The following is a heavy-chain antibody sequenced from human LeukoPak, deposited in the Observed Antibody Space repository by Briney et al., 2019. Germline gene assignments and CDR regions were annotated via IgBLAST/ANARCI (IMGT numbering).Heavy chain of an antibody. CDR3: AKGRHYYDSSGYSGPLDY. D-gene: IGHD3-22*01. J-gene: IGHJ4*02. CDR2: ISGSGGST. Sequence: GGSLRLSCAASGFTFSSYAMSWVRQAPGKGLEWVSAISGSGGSTYYADSVKGRFTLSRDNSKNQLYLPMNSLRAEDTAVYYCAKGRHYYDSSGYSGPLDYWGQGTLVTVSS. CDR1: GFTFSSYA. V-gene: IGHV3-23*01.